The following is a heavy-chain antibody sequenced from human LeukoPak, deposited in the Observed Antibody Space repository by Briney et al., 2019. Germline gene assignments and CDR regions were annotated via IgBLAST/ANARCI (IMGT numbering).Heavy chain of an antibody. V-gene: IGHV4-61*01. D-gene: IGHD6-19*01. CDR1: GDSVNSGSYH. CDR2: IYYSGGT. J-gene: IGHJ4*02. Sequence: SETLSLTCTVSGDSVNSGSYHWSWIRQPPGKRLEWIGHIYYSGGTNYSPSLKSRVTISVDTSKNQFSLKLSSVTAADTAVYYCARVGGSGWFDYWGQGTLVTVSS. CDR3: ARVGGSGWFDY.